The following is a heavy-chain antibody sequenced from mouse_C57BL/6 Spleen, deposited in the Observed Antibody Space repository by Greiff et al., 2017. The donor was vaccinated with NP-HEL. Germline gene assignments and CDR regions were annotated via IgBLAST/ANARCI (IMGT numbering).Heavy chain of an antibody. Sequence: EVKVEESGPGLVKPSQSLSLTCSVTGYSITSGYYWNWIRQFPGNKLEWMGYISYDGSNNYNPSLKNRISITRDTSKNQFFLKLNSVTTEDTATYYCAREPYGNEDWYFDVWGTGTTVTVSS. CDR2: ISYDGSN. V-gene: IGHV3-6*01. CDR1: GYSITSGYY. J-gene: IGHJ1*03. D-gene: IGHD2-1*01. CDR3: AREPYGNEDWYFDV.